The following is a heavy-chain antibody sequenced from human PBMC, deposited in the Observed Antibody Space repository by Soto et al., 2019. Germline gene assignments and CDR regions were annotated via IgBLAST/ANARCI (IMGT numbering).Heavy chain of an antibody. D-gene: IGHD5-18*01. Sequence: PGGSLRLSCAASGFMFSNYEMNWVRQAPGKGLEWVSFISGGGSTTYYAESVKGRFTISRDNAKNSLSLQMDSLRAEDTAVYYCAPIQVRVEYAFAIW. V-gene: IGHV3-48*03. J-gene: IGHJ3*02. CDR2: ISGGGSTT. CDR3: APIQVRVEYAFAI. CDR1: GFMFSNYE.